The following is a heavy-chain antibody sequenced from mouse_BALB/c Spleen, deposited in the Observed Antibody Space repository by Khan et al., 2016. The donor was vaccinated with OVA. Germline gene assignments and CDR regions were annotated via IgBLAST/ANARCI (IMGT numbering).Heavy chain of an antibody. V-gene: IGHV1-4*01. CDR3: LRDGAYDRNDGWFAY. CDR1: GYTFTSYT. CDR2: INPSNGYT. D-gene: IGHD2-14*01. J-gene: IGHJ3*01. Sequence: QVQLKQSGAELARPGASVKMSCKASGYTFTSYTIHWIKLRPGQGLEWIGYINPSNGYTNYNQKFKDKATLTADKSSTQAYMQLSSLTSDDSAFYNFLRDGAYDRNDGWFAYWGQGTLVTVSA.